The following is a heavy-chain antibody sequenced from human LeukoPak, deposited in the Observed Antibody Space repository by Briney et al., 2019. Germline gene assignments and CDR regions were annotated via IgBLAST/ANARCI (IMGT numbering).Heavy chain of an antibody. CDR2: IYSGGST. J-gene: IGHJ4*02. CDR1: GFSVSSNY. D-gene: IGHD5-18*01. V-gene: IGHV3-53*01. CDR3: ARGEYSYGNFDY. Sequence: GGSLRLSCAASGFSVSSNYMSWVRQAPGKGLEWVSIIYSGGSTNYADSVKGRFTISRDNSKNTLYLQMNSLRAEDTAVYYCARGEYSYGNFDYWGQGTLVTVSS.